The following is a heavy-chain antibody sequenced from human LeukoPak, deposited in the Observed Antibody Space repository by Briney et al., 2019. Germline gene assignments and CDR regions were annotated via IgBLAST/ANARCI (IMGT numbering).Heavy chain of an antibody. CDR1: GFTFDDYA. CDR2: ISWNSGSI. Sequence: AGGSLRLSCAASGFTFDDYAMHWVRQAPGKGLEWVSGISWNSGSIGYADSVKGRFTISRDNAKNSLYLQMNSPRAEDTALYYCASVGATRGGPDFDYWGQGTLVTVSS. J-gene: IGHJ4*02. V-gene: IGHV3-9*01. D-gene: IGHD1-26*01. CDR3: ASVGATRGGPDFDY.